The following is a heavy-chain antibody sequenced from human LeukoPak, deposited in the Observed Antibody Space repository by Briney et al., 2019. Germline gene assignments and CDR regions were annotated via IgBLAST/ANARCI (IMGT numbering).Heavy chain of an antibody. D-gene: IGHD3-10*01. CDR1: GGSISSYY. CDR2: IYYSGST. J-gene: IGHJ6*03. CDR3: ARGTGYYYGSGSYYRYYYYYYMDV. V-gene: IGHV4-59*01. Sequence: KTSETLSLTCTVSGGSISSYYWSWIRQPPGKGLEWIGYIYYSGSTNYNPSLKSRVTISVDTSKNQFSLKLSSVTAADTAVYYCARGTGYYYGSGSYYRYYYYYYMDVWGKGTTVTVSS.